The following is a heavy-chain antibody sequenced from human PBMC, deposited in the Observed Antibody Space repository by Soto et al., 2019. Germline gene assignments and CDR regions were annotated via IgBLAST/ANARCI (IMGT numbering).Heavy chain of an antibody. Sequence: EVQLVESGGGLVQSGGSLRLSCAASEFTFSSYWLHWVRQAPGKGLVWVSRINSDGSDTRYADFVKGRFTISRDNAEDTLYLQMNSLRAEDTAVYYCARQTYTRFYFDHWGQGTVDTVSS. J-gene: IGHJ4*02. D-gene: IGHD1-1*01. CDR1: EFTFSSYW. CDR2: INSDGSDT. V-gene: IGHV3-74*01. CDR3: ARQTYTRFYFDH.